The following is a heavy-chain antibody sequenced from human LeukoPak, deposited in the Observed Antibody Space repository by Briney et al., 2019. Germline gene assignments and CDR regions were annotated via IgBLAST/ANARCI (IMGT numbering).Heavy chain of an antibody. V-gene: IGHV3-74*01. CDR2: INGDGSNT. Sequence: GGSLRLSCAASGFTFSTYWMHWVRQVPGKGLVWVSRINGDGSNTSYADSVKGRFTISRDNSKNTLYLQMNSLRAEDTAVYYCARVPNLNYYDSSVRNYYYMDVWGKGTTVTISS. CDR1: GFTFSTYW. J-gene: IGHJ6*03. CDR3: ARVPNLNYYDSSVRNYYYMDV. D-gene: IGHD3-22*01.